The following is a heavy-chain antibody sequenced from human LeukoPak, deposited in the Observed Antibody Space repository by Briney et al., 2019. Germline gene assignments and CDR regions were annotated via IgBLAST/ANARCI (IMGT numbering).Heavy chain of an antibody. CDR1: GFSFSSYW. V-gene: IGHV3-66*01. J-gene: IGHJ4*02. D-gene: IGHD3-22*01. CDR3: ARGGSSYNDDSSGFYFDY. CDR2: VYSGGNT. Sequence: GRSLRLSCAASGFSFSSYWMHWVRQAPGKGLGWVLVVYSGGNTYYGDSVKGRFTISRDNSENTLYLQMNSLRAEDTAVYYCARGGSSYNDDSSGFYFDYWGQGTLVTVSS.